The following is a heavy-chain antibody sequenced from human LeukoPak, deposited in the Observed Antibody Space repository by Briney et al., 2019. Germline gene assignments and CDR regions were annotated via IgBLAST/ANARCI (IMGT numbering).Heavy chain of an antibody. D-gene: IGHD2-15*01. CDR2: ISSSSSHI. CDR3: ARDWGGYRSGGSGLSNTVGMDV. J-gene: IGHJ6*02. Sequence: TPSGLECGVSCSSVDMDWGRHVPKKGLEWVSSISSSSSHIYYADSVKGRFTISRDNAKNSLYLQMNRVRAEDTAVYYCARDWGGYRSGGSGLSNTVGMDVWGQGTTVTVSS. CDR1: GVSCSSVD. V-gene: IGHV3-21*01.